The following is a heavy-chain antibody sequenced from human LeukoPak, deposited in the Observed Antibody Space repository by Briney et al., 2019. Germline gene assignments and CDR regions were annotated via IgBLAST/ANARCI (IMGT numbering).Heavy chain of an antibody. CDR2: MNPNSGNT. CDR3: ARHCSSTSCYAFDP. V-gene: IGHV1-8*02. D-gene: IGHD2-2*01. Sequence: ASVKVSCKASGGTFSSYTINWVRQATGQGLEWMGWMNPNSGNTGYAQKFQGRVTMTRNTSISTAYMELSSLRSEDTAVYYCARHCSSTSCYAFDPWGRGTLVTVSS. J-gene: IGHJ5*02. CDR1: GGTFSSYT.